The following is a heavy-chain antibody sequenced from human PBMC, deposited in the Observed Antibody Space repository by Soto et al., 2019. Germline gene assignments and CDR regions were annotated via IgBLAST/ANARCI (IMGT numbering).Heavy chain of an antibody. CDR3: ARTMYSNRGWFDP. CDR1: GFTFSSYD. J-gene: IGHJ5*02. CDR2: ITSSGSLI. D-gene: IGHD6-13*01. V-gene: IGHV3-48*03. Sequence: LRLSCAASGFTFSSYDMNWVRQAPGKGLEWVSYITSSGSLIYYADSVRGRFTVSRDNAKNSLYLQMNSLRAEDTGVYYCARTMYSNRGWFDPWGQGTLVTVSS.